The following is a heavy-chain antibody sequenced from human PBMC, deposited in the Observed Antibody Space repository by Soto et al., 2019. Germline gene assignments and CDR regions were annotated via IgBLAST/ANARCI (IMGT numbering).Heavy chain of an antibody. J-gene: IGHJ5*02. Sequence: SETLSLTCGVYGGSFSGYYWSWIRQPPGKGLEWIGEINHSGSTNYNPSLKSRVTISVDTSKNQFSLKLSSVTAADTAVYYCARGPTARIFGVVRQYNWFDPWGQGTLVTVSS. CDR1: GGSFSGYY. D-gene: IGHD3-3*01. CDR3: ARGPTARIFGVVRQYNWFDP. CDR2: INHSGST. V-gene: IGHV4-34*01.